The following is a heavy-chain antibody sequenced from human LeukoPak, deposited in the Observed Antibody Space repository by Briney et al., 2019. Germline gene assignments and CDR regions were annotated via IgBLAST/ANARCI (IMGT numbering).Heavy chain of an antibody. CDR2: VKTKGDGGAS. Sequence: GGSLRLSCVASGIAFTNAWLTWVRQAPGKGLEWVGRVKTKGDGGASDYAEPVKGRFTISRDDSKKTVYLQMNSLKTEDTAVYYCTTDGVGVEGATYDNWGQGTLVSVSS. D-gene: IGHD1-26*01. CDR1: GIAFTNAW. CDR3: TTDGVGVEGATYDN. V-gene: IGHV3-15*01. J-gene: IGHJ4*02.